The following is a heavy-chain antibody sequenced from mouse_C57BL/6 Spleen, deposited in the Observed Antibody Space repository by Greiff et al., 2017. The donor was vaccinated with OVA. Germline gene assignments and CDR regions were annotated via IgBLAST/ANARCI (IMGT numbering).Heavy chain of an antibody. J-gene: IGHJ3*01. D-gene: IGHD1-1*01. Sequence: VQLKESGPGLVKPSQSLSLTCSVTGYSITSGYYWNWIRQFPGNKLEWMGYISYDGSNNYNPSLKNRISITRDTSKNQFFLKLNSVTTEDTATYYCARALLYGGFAYWGQGTLVTVSA. CDR2: ISYDGSN. CDR1: GYSITSGYY. CDR3: ARALLYGGFAY. V-gene: IGHV3-6*01.